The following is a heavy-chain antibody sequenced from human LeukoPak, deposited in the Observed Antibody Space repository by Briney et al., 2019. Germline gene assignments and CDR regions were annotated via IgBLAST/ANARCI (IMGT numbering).Heavy chain of an antibody. CDR2: INPSGGST. V-gene: IGHV1-46*01. CDR3: ARGTDYQLPLLDC. CDR1: GYTFIRYY. J-gene: IGHJ4*02. Sequence: ASVKVSCKASGYTFIRYYMYWVRQAPGQGLEWMGIINPSGGSTSYAQKFQGRLTMTRDTSTSTVYMELSSLRSEDTAVYYCARGTDYQLPLLDCWGQGTLVAVSS. D-gene: IGHD2-2*01.